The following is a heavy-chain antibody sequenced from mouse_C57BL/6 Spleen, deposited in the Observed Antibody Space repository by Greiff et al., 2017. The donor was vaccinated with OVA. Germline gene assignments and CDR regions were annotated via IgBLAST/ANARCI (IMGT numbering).Heavy chain of an antibody. CDR1: GFTFSDYG. Sequence: EVKVVESGGGLVKPGGSLKLSCAASGFTFSDYGMHWVRQAPEKGLEWVAYISSGSSTIYYADTVKGRFTISRDNAKNTLFLQMTSLRSEDTAMYYCARQGVTTGDYWGQGTTLTVSS. J-gene: IGHJ2*01. D-gene: IGHD2-2*01. CDR3: ARQGVTTGDY. V-gene: IGHV5-17*01. CDR2: ISSGSSTI.